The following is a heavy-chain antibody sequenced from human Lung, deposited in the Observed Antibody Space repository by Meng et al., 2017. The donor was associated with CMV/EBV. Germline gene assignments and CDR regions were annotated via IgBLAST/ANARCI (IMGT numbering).Heavy chain of an antibody. CDR1: GYTFSNYN. CDR2: INNNTDSP. D-gene: IGHD2-15*01. CDR3: ARGGYFNP. Sequence: LHLEQRGLVYHKAWPSVHVSCNASGYTFSNYNRNWVRQAHGRGLESISLINNNTDSPTYSQGFIVRIVFSLHTSVSTAYLQISSLKAEDTAEYYCARGGYFNPWGQGTLVTVSS. J-gene: IGHJ5*02. V-gene: IGHV7-4-1*02.